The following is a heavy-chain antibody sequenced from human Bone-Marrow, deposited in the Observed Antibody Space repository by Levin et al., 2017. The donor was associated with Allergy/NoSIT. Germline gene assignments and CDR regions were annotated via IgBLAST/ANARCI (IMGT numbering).Heavy chain of an antibody. D-gene: IGHD5-18*01. CDR1: GGSISSGSYY. CDR3: ARGAFHPMVKQKAGDYDAFDI. Sequence: SQTLSLTCTVSGGSISSGSYYWSWIRQPAGKGLEWIGRIYTSGSTNYNPSLKSRVTISVDTSKNQFSLKLSSVTAADTAVYYCARGAFHPMVKQKAGDYDAFDIWGQGTMVTVSS. CDR2: IYTSGST. J-gene: IGHJ3*02. V-gene: IGHV4-61*02.